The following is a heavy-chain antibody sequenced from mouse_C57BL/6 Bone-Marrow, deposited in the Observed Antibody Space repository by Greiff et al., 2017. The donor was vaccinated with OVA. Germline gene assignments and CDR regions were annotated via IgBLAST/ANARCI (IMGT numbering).Heavy chain of an antibody. CDR3: ARERRLGRGYAMDY. Sequence: EVQVVESGGGLVKPGGSLKLSCAASGFTFSSYAMSWVRQTPEKRLEWVATISDGGSYTYYPDNVKGRFTISRDNAKNNLYLQMSHLKSEDTAMYYCARERRLGRGYAMDYWGQGTSVTVSS. CDR2: ISDGGSYT. V-gene: IGHV5-4*01. J-gene: IGHJ4*01. CDR1: GFTFSSYA. D-gene: IGHD4-1*01.